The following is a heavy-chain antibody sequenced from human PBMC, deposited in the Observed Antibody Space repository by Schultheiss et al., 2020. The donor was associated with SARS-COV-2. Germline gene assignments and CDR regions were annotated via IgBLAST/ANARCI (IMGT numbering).Heavy chain of an antibody. CDR1: GYSISSGYY. Sequence: SETLSLTCAVSGYSISSGYYWGWIRQPPGKGLEWIGSIYHSGSTYYNPSLKSRVTISVDTSKNQFSLKLSSVTAADTAVYYCAGREWMGWGQGTLVTVSS. D-gene: IGHD2-2*03. CDR2: IYHSGST. J-gene: IGHJ4*02. CDR3: AGREWMG. V-gene: IGHV4-38-2*01.